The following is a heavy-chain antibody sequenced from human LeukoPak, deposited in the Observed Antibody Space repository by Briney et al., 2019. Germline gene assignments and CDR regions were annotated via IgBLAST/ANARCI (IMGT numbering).Heavy chain of an antibody. CDR3: ARGLGSNWSYYYYYMDV. D-gene: IGHD6-13*01. V-gene: IGHV4-34*01. Sequence: SETLSLTCAVYGGSFSGYYWSWIRQPPGKGLEWIGEINHSGSTNYNPSLKSRVTISVDTSKNQFSLKLSSVTAADTAVYYCARGLGSNWSYYYYYMDVWGKGTTVTISS. CDR2: INHSGST. J-gene: IGHJ6*03. CDR1: GGSFSGYY.